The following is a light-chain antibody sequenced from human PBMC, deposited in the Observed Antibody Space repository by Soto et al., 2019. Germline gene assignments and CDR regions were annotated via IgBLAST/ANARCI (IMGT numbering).Light chain of an antibody. CDR3: CSYAGSSTSYV. CDR2: EGS. CDR1: SSDVGSYNL. Sequence: QSVLTQPDSVSGSPGQSITISCTGTSSDVGSYNLVSWYQQHPGKAPKLMIYEGSKRPSGVSNRFSGSKSGSTASLTTSGLQAEDEADYYCCSYAGSSTSYVFGTGTKVTVL. V-gene: IGLV2-23*01. J-gene: IGLJ1*01.